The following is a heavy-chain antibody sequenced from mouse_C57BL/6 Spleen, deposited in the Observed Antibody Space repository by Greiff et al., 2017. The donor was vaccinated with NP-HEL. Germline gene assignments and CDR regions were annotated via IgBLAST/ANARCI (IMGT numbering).Heavy chain of an antibody. CDR3: ARVSTGYYFDY. CDR2: INPGSGGT. Sequence: QVQLQQSGAELVRPGTSVKVSCKASGYAFTNYLIEWVKQRPGQGLEWIGVINPGSGGTNYNEKFKGKATLTADKSSSTAYMQLSSLTSEDSAVYFCARVSTGYYFDYWGQGTTLTVSS. D-gene: IGHD1-1*01. J-gene: IGHJ2*01. V-gene: IGHV1-54*01. CDR1: GYAFTNYL.